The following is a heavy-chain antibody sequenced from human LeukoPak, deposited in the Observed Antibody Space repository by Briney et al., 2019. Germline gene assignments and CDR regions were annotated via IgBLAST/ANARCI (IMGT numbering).Heavy chain of an antibody. CDR1: GYTFTSYG. CDR3: ARAGETIFGAPNWFDP. Sequence: ASVKVSCTASGYTFTSYGISWVRQAPGQGLEWMGWISAYNGNTNYAQKLQGRVTMTTDTSTSTAYMELRSLRSDDTAVYYCARAGETIFGAPNWFDPWGQGTLVTVSS. CDR2: ISAYNGNT. J-gene: IGHJ5*02. D-gene: IGHD3-3*01. V-gene: IGHV1-18*01.